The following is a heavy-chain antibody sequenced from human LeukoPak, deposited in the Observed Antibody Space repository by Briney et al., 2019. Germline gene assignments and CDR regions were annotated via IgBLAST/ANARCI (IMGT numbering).Heavy chain of an antibody. V-gene: IGHV4-39*01. J-gene: IGHJ4*02. CDR3: VSQRGSSGYDPLHY. D-gene: IGHD5-12*01. CDR1: GDSISSSNYY. Sequence: SETLSLTCSVSGDSISSSNYYWGWIRQPPGKGLEWLGSIYYTGSTYYNPSLQSRVAIFLDTSANQFSLILTALTAADTAVYYCVSQRGSSGYDPLHYWGQGTLVTVSS. CDR2: IYYTGST.